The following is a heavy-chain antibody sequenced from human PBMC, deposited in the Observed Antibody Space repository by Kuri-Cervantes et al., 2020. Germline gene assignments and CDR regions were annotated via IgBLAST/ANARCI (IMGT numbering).Heavy chain of an antibody. Sequence: SLKISCTASGFTFDDYAMHWVRQAPGKGLEWVSGISWNSGSIGYADSVKGRFTISRDNAKNSLYLQMNSLRAEDTAVYYCARSGLLWDYYFDYWGQGTLVTVSS. V-gene: IGHV3-9*01. CDR2: ISWNSGSI. D-gene: IGHD2-21*01. CDR1: GFTFDDYA. CDR3: ARSGLLWDYYFDY. J-gene: IGHJ4*02.